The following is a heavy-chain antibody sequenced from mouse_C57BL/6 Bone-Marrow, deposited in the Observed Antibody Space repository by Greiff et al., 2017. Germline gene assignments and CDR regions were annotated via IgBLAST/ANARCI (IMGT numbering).Heavy chain of an antibody. V-gene: IGHV14-4*01. CDR3: TTRGRGRGRFDY. Sequence: EVQLQQSGAELVRPGASVKLSCTASGFNIKDDYMHWVKQRPEQGLEWIGWIDPENGDTEYASKFQGKASITADTSSNTAYLQLSSLTSEDTAVYYCTTRGRGRGRFDYWGQGTTLTVSS. CDR1: GFNIKDDY. J-gene: IGHJ2*01. CDR2: IDPENGDT. D-gene: IGHD3-3*01.